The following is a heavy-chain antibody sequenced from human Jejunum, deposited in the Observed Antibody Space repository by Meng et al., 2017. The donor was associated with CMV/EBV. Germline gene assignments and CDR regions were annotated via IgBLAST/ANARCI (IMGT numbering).Heavy chain of an antibody. CDR1: GFTFSTYW. CDR2: MAEDGSEI. V-gene: IGHV3-7*04. CDR3: ARGWAHLDN. J-gene: IGHJ4*02. Sequence: SCAASGFTFSTYWMTWVRQAPGKGLAWVANMAEDGSEIYYVDSVKGRFTISRDNARNSLFLQMNSLRAGDTAVYYCARGWAHLDNWGQGTLVTVSS. D-gene: IGHD1-26*01.